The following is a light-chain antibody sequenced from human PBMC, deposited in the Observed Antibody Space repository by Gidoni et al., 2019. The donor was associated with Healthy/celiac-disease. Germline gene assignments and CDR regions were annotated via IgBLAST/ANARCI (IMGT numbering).Light chain of an antibody. CDR1: QSVSSY. CDR3: QQRSNWYT. V-gene: IGKV3-11*01. J-gene: IGKJ2*01. Sequence: EIVLTQSPATLSLSPGERATLPCRASQSVSSYLAWYQQKPGQAPRLLIYDASNRATGIPARFSGSGSGTDFTLTISSLETEDFAVYYCQQRSNWYTFGQGTKLEIK. CDR2: DAS.